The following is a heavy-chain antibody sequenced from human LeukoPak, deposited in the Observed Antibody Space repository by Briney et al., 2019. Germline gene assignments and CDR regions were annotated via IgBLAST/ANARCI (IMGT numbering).Heavy chain of an antibody. CDR1: GGSISIYY. D-gene: IGHD3-9*01. CDR3: ARGLATYFDY. J-gene: IGHJ4*02. CDR2: TYNSGST. V-gene: IGHV4-59*01. Sequence: PSETLSLTCTVSGGSISIYYWSWIRQPPGKGLEWIGYTYNSGSTNYNPSLKSRVTISVDTSKNQFSLKLSSVTAADTAVYYCARGLATYFDYWGQGTLVTVSS.